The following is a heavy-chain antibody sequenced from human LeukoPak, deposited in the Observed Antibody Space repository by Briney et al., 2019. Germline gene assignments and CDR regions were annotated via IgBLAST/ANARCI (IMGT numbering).Heavy chain of an antibody. J-gene: IGHJ5*02. CDR1: GGSFSGYY. CDR2: INHSGST. D-gene: IGHD6-19*01. CDR3: ASWPLGSEQWLET. V-gene: IGHV4-34*01. Sequence: SETLSLTCAVYGGSFSGYYWSWIRQPPGKGLEWIGEINHSGSTNYNPSLKSRVTISVDTSKNQFSLKLSSVTAADTAVYYCASWPLGSEQWLETWGQGTLVTVSS.